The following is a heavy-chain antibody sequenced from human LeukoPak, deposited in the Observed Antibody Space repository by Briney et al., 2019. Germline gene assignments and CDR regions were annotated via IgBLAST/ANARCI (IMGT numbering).Heavy chain of an antibody. J-gene: IGHJ4*02. CDR2: ISSSGSTI. D-gene: IGHD2-15*01. CDR3: AREYCSGGSCYETDY. Sequence: GGSLRLSCAASGFTFSSYEMNWVRQAPGKGLEWVSYISSSGSTIYYADSVKGRFTISRDNAKNSLYLQMNSLRAEDTALYYCAREYCSGGSCYETDYWGQGTLVTVSS. V-gene: IGHV3-48*03. CDR1: GFTFSSYE.